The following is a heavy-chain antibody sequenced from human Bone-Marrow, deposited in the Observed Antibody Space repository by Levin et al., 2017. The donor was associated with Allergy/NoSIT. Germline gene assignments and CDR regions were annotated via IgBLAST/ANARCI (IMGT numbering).Heavy chain of an antibody. CDR1: GYTFTNYG. D-gene: IGHD3-10*01. Sequence: GASVKVSCKASGYTFTNYGVNWVRQAPGQGLEWMGWISPYDGDTKYAQTFEGRVSMTTDTSTNTAYMDVRTLRSDDSAVYYCARGDYASGSYYNAPFDHWGQGTLVTVSS. J-gene: IGHJ4*02. CDR2: ISPYDGDT. V-gene: IGHV1-18*01. CDR3: ARGDYASGSYYNAPFDH.